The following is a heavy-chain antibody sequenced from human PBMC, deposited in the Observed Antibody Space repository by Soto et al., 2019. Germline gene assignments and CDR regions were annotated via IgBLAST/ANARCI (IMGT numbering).Heavy chain of an antibody. Sequence: GGSLRLSCAASGFTFSSYGMHWVRQAPGKGLEWVAVISYDGSNKYYADSVKGRFTISRDNSKNTLYLQMNSLRAEDTAVYYCAKDLVRDYDFWSGYYAVYYYYGMDVWGQGTTVTVSS. CDR1: GFTFSSYG. D-gene: IGHD3-3*01. CDR2: ISYDGSNK. CDR3: AKDLVRDYDFWSGYYAVYYYYGMDV. V-gene: IGHV3-30*18. J-gene: IGHJ6*02.